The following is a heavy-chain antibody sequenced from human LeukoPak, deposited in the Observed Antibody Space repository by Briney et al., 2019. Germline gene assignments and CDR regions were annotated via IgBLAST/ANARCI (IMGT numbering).Heavy chain of an antibody. J-gene: IGHJ6*03. D-gene: IGHD4-23*01. CDR3: ARRNYGGKGTRDYYYYYMDV. Sequence: ASVKVSCKASGYTFTSYYMHWVRQAPGQGLEWMGIINPSGGSTSYAQKFQGRVTISVDTSKNQFSLKLSSVTAADTAVYYCARRNYGGKGTRDYYYYYMDVWGKGTTVTVSS. V-gene: IGHV1-46*01. CDR1: GYTFTSYY. CDR2: INPSGGST.